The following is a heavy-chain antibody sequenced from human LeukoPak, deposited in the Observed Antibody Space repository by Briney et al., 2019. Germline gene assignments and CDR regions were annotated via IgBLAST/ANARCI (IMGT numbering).Heavy chain of an antibody. CDR2: IYYTGST. V-gene: IGHV4-31*11. CDR1: GGSISSGNYY. D-gene: IGHD7-27*01. Sequence: SQTLSLTCAVSGGSISSGNYYWSWIRRRPGTGLEWIGYIYYTGSTYYNPSLKSRVTISVDTSKNQFSLELNSMTAADAAVYYCAREKPSVGNDAFDIWGQGTMVTVSS. J-gene: IGHJ3*02. CDR3: AREKPSVGNDAFDI.